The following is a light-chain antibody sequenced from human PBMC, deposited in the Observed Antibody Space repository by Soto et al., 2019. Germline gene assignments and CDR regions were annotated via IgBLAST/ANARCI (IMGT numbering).Light chain of an antibody. Sequence: QSVLTQPPSVSEAPRQRVTISCSGSSSNIGNNAVNWYQQLPGKAPKLLIYNDDLLPSGVSDRFSGSKSGTSASLAISGLQSEDEADYYCATWDDSLNGLVFGGGTKLTVL. CDR2: NDD. V-gene: IGLV1-36*01. CDR3: ATWDDSLNGLV. CDR1: SSNIGNNA. J-gene: IGLJ2*01.